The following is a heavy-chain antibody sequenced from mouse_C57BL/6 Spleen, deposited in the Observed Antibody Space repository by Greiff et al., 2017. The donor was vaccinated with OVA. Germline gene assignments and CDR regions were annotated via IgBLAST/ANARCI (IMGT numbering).Heavy chain of an antibody. J-gene: IGHJ3*01. CDR3: TRDHKKTFAY. V-gene: IGHV5-9-1*02. CDR2: ISSGGDYI. Sequence: EVMLVESGEGLVKPGGSLKLSCAASGFTFSSYAMSWVRQTPEKRLEWVAYISSGGDYIYYADTVKGRFTISRDNARNTLYLQMSSLKSEDTAMYYCTRDHKKTFAYWGQGTLVTVSA. CDR1: GFTFSSYA.